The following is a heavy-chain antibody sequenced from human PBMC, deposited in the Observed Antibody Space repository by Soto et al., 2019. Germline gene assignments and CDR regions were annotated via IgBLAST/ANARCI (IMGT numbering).Heavy chain of an antibody. D-gene: IGHD6-6*01. CDR1: GFTFSSYW. CDR3: ARHTLAARAFDI. J-gene: IGHJ3*02. CDR2: TNQDGSQK. V-gene: IGHV3-7*05. Sequence: LRLSCAASGFTFSSYWMSWVRQAPGKGLEWVANTNQDGSQKYYVDSVKGRFTISRDNAKNSLYLQMNSLRVEDTAVYYCARHTLAARAFDIWGQGTMVTVSS.